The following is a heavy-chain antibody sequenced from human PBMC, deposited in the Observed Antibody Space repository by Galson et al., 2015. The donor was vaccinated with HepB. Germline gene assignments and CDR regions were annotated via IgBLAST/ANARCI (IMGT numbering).Heavy chain of an antibody. J-gene: IGHJ5*02. CDR2: ISYDGSNK. CDR3: AKDLRIQLWFGGGTGFDP. D-gene: IGHD5-18*01. CDR1: GFTFSSYG. Sequence: SLRLSCAASGFTFSSYGMHWVRQAPGKGLEWVAVISYDGSNKYYADSVKGRFTISRDNSKNTLYLQMNSLRAEDTAVYYCAKDLRIQLWFGGGTGFDPWGQGTLVTVSS. V-gene: IGHV3-30*18.